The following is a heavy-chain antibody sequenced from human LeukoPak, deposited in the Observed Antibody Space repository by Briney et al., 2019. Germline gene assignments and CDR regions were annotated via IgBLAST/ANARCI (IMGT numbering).Heavy chain of an antibody. CDR1: GFTFSSYA. J-gene: IGHJ6*03. Sequence: GRSLRLSCAASGFTFSSYAMHWVRQAPGKGLEWVAVISYDGSNKYYADSVKGRFTISRDNSKNTLYLQMNSLRAEDAAVYYCAREGSNYDYYYYCMDVWGKGTTVTVSS. CDR3: AREGSNYDYYYYCMDV. V-gene: IGHV3-30*01. D-gene: IGHD4-11*01. CDR2: ISYDGSNK.